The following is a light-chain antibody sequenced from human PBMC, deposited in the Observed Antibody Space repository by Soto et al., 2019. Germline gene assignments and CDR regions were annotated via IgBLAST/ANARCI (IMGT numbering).Light chain of an antibody. Sequence: QPALTQPASVSESPGQSITISCTGTNNDVGNYKLVSWFQHHLGKAPKLIIYEGTKRPSGVSNRFSASQSGNTASLTISGLQAEDEADYYCYSYAGTSTWGFGGGTKVTVL. CDR3: YSYAGTSTWG. V-gene: IGLV2-23*01. CDR1: NNDVGNYKL. J-gene: IGLJ3*02. CDR2: EGT.